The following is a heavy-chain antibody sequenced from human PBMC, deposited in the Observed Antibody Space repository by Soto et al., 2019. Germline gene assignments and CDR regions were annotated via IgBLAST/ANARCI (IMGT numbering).Heavy chain of an antibody. CDR2: INSDGSST. CDR3: ARVYYGSGSYVAKYYYYMDV. V-gene: IGHV3-74*01. J-gene: IGHJ6*03. CDR1: GFTFSSYW. D-gene: IGHD3-10*01. Sequence: EVQLVESGGGLVQPGGSLRLSCAASGFTFSSYWMHWVRQAPGKGLVWVSRINSDGSSTSYADSVKGRFTISRDNAKNTLYLQMNSLRAEDTDVYYCARVYYGSGSYVAKYYYYMDVWGKGTTVTVSS.